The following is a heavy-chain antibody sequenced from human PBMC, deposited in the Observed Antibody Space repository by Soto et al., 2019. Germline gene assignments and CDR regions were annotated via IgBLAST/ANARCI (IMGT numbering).Heavy chain of an antibody. CDR1: GYTFTNYG. Sequence: ASVKVSCKASGYTFTNYGISWVRQAPGQGLEWMGWISAYNDNTNYAQKVQGRVTMTTDTSTSTAYMELRSLRSDDTAVYYCARAKTLRFYLFDYWGQGTLVTVSS. J-gene: IGHJ4*02. D-gene: IGHD3-3*01. CDR2: ISAYNDNT. V-gene: IGHV1-18*01. CDR3: ARAKTLRFYLFDY.